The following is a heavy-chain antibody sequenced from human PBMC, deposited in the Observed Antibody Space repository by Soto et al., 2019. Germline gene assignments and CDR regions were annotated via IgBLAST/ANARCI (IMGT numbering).Heavy chain of an antibody. CDR2: ISWNSGSI. J-gene: IGHJ6*02. D-gene: IGHD3-10*01. Sequence: GGSLRLSCAASGFTFDDYAMHWVRQAPGKGLEWVSGISWNSGSIGYADSVKGRFTISRDNSKNSLYLQMNSLRVEDTALYYCAVPPSDTRGNYYYNMDVWGQGTTVTVSS. CDR1: GFTFDDYA. CDR3: AVPPSDTRGNYYYNMDV. V-gene: IGHV3-9*01.